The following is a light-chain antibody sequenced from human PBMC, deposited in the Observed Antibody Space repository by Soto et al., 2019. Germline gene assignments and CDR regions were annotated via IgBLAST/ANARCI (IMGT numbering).Light chain of an antibody. CDR1: HSVSSR. J-gene: IGKJ4*01. Sequence: EIVMTQSPATLSVSPGERATLSCRASHSVSSRLAWYQQKPGQAPRLLIYGASTRATGLPARFSGSGSGTEFTLTISSLQSEYFAVHYSPHSTHWPLTSRGRTQVDIK. CDR2: GAS. V-gene: IGKV3-15*01. CDR3: PHSTHWPLT.